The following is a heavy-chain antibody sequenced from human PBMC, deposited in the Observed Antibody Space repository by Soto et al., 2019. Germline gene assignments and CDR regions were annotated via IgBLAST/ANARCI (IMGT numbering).Heavy chain of an antibody. Sequence: ASVKVSCKASGYTFTNYGISWVRQAPGQGLEWMGWISTYNGNTHYARQFQGRVAMTTDTTPSTAYMELRSLISDDTAVYYCARDGSSLGYAMDVWGQGTTVTVSS. V-gene: IGHV1-18*04. CDR3: ARDGSSLGYAMDV. D-gene: IGHD3-10*01. CDR2: ISTYNGNT. CDR1: GYTFTNYG. J-gene: IGHJ6*02.